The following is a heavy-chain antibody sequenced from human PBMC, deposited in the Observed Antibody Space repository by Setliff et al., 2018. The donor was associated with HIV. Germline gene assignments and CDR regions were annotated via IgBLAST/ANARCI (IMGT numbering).Heavy chain of an antibody. J-gene: IGHJ4*02. CDR2: IYHSGST. CDR3: ARRRDFDY. Sequence: SETLSLTCAVSGYSISSGYYWGWIRQPPGKGLEWIGSIYHSGSTYYNPSLKSRVTISVDTSKNQLSLKLSSVTAADTAVYYCARRRDFDYWGQGTLVTVSS. CDR1: GYSISSGYY. V-gene: IGHV4-38-2*01.